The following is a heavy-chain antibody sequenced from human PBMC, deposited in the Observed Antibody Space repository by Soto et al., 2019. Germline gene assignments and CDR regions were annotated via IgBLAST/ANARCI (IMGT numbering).Heavy chain of an antibody. V-gene: IGHV4-59*01. CDR3: ARDRSPYGDYESY. J-gene: IGHJ4*02. D-gene: IGHD4-17*01. CDR1: GGSISGNY. Sequence: SETLSLTCTVSGGSISGNYWGWIRQPPGKGLEWMGYIFYSGSANYNPSLKSRVTISIDTSKRQFSLKLNSVTAADTAVYYCARDRSPYGDYESYWGQGILVTVSS. CDR2: IFYSGSA.